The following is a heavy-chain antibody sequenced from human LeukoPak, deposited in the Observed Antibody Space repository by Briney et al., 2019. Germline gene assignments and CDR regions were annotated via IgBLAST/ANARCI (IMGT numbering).Heavy chain of an antibody. J-gene: IGHJ4*02. Sequence: SETLSLTCTVSGGSVSSGSYYWSWIRQPPGKGLEWIGYIYYSGSTNYNPSLKSRVTISVDTSKNQFSLKLSSVTAADTAVYYCASRSSWYGGAWFDYWGQGTLVTVSS. CDR3: ASRSSWYGGAWFDY. CDR2: IYYSGST. V-gene: IGHV4-61*01. CDR1: GGSVSSGSYY. D-gene: IGHD6-13*01.